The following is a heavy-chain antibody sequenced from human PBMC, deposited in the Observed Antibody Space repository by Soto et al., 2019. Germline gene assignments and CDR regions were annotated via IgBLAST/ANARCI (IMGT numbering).Heavy chain of an antibody. CDR1: GGSFSDYA. V-gene: IGHV1-69*11. CDR3: ARGLGGSYFPFDY. D-gene: IGHD1-26*01. Sequence: QVQLVQSGAEVKKPGSSVKVSCKASGGSFSDYAINWVRQAPGPGLGWMGGIVPMLRTPNYARKFQGRVTIPADESTSTVSMELTSLTSDDTAVYYCARGLGGSYFPFDYWGQGTLVTVSS. J-gene: IGHJ4*02. CDR2: IVPMLRTP.